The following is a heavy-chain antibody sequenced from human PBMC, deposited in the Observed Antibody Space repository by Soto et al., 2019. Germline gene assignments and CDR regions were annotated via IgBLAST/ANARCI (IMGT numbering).Heavy chain of an antibody. CDR3: ARAGPAKYYDFWSGYYRYYGMDV. D-gene: IGHD3-3*01. J-gene: IGHJ6*02. V-gene: IGHV4-31*03. Sequence: SETLSLTCTVSGGSISSGGYYWSWIRQHPGKGLEWIGYIYYSGSTYYNPSLKSRVTISVDTSKNQFSLKLSSVTAADTAVYYCARAGPAKYYDFWSGYYRYYGMDVWGQGTTVTVSS. CDR1: GGSISSGGYY. CDR2: IYYSGST.